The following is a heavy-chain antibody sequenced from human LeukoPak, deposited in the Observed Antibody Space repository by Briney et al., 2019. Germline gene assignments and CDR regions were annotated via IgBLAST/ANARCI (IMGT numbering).Heavy chain of an antibody. J-gene: IGHJ4*02. CDR2: MNPKSGNT. CDR3: ARGLSFVVFDY. D-gene: IGHD2-21*01. V-gene: IGHV1-8*01. Sequence: ASVKVSCKASGYTFTNHDINWVRQASGQGLEWMGWMNPKSGNTGYLQKFQGRVTITTDESTSTAYMELSGLRSEDTAVYYCARGLSFVVFDYWGQGTLVTVSS. CDR1: GYTFTNHD.